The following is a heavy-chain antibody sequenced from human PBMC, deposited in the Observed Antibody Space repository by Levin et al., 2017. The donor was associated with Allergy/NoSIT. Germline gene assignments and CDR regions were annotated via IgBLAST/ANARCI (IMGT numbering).Heavy chain of an antibody. J-gene: IGHJ4*02. V-gene: IGHV3-30*18. CDR1: GFTFSSYG. CDR2: ISYDGSNK. CDR3: AKVDSSGWYSFDY. D-gene: IGHD6-19*01. Sequence: SCAASGFTFSSYGMHWVRQAPGKGLEWVAVISYDGSNKYYADSVKGRFTISRDNSKNTLYLQMNSLRAEDTAVYYCAKVDSSGWYSFDYWGQGTLVTVSS.